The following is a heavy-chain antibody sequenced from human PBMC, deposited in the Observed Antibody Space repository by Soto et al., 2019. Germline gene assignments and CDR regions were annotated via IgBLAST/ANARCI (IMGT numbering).Heavy chain of an antibody. CDR2: IDDSGRT. CDR1: SGTVSVKSHY. D-gene: IGHD3-22*01. CDR3: AASDGYWADS. Sequence: SETLSLTCAVSSGTVSVKSHYWAWIRQPPGKGLEWIGAIDDSGRTYYSESLKSRVTISVDTSKNQFSLHLNSVAAADTAVYFCAASDGYWADSWGQGTLVTVSS. V-gene: IGHV4-39*07. J-gene: IGHJ4*02.